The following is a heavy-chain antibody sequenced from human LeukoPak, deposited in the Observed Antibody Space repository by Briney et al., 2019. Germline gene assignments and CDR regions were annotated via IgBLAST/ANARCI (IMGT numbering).Heavy chain of an antibody. V-gene: IGHV3-11*05. CDR2: ISSSTSYT. J-gene: IGHJ4*02. D-gene: IGHD3-10*01. Sequence: GGSLRLSCAASGSTFSDYYMSWIRQAPGKGLEWVSYISSSTSYTYYADSVKGRFTISRDSAKNSLCLQMNSLRAEDTAVYYCARVYGYYGSGNYYLDYWGQGTLVTVSS. CDR3: ARVYGYYGSGNYYLDY. CDR1: GSTFSDYY.